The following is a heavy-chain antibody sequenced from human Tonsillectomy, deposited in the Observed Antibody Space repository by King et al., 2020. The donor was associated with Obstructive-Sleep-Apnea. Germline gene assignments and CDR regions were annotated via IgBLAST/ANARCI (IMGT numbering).Heavy chain of an antibody. CDR1: GGSISSGDYY. J-gene: IGHJ4*02. V-gene: IGHV4-31*03. D-gene: IGHD2-21*02. Sequence: VQLQESGPGLVKPSQTLSLTCTVSGGSISSGDYYWSWIRQHPGKGLEWIGYIYDSGRTYYNPSLKSRVTISVDTSKNQFSLKLSSVTAADTAVYYCARDRVTTGDYYFDYGGQGTLVIVSS. CDR3: ARDRVTTGDYYFDY. CDR2: IYDSGRT.